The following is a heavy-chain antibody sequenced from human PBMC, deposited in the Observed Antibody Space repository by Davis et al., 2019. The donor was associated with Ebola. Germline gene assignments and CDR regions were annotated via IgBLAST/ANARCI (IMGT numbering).Heavy chain of an antibody. J-gene: IGHJ6*03. V-gene: IGHV3-15*01. CDR1: GFNFRSQG. Sequence: PGGSLRLSCAASGFNFRSQGMSWVRQAPGEGLEWVGLIKSKSEGGTTEYSAPVKDRFTISRDDSKNTLFLQMNGLKTEDTAVYYCATRLECTKGECSGYYYMNVWGKGTTVTVSS. D-gene: IGHD2-8*01. CDR3: ATRLECTKGECSGYYYMNV. CDR2: IKSKSEGGTT.